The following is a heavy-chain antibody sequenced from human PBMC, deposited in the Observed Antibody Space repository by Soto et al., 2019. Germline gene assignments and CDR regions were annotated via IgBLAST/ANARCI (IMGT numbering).Heavy chain of an antibody. CDR1: GGSISSGGFY. D-gene: IGHD4-17*01. CDR2: ISYSASS. Sequence: QVQLQESGPGLVKPSQALSLTCTVSGGSISSGGFYWSWIRQHPGKGLEWIGYISYSASSYYDLSLKIRVTVSIDPSKDQSSLKLNSVTAADTAVYYCARDRSYGDYHSGNWGQGTQVTPSS. CDR3: ARDRSYGDYHSGN. J-gene: IGHJ4*01. V-gene: IGHV4-31*03.